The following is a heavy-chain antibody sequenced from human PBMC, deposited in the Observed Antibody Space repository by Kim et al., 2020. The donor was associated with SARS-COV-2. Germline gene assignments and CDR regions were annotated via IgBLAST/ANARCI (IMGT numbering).Heavy chain of an antibody. D-gene: IGHD3-10*01. CDR3: AKGREGSGRTDFQH. CDR2: ISGSGGTT. J-gene: IGHJ1*01. V-gene: IGHV3-23*01. CDR1: GFTFSSYA. Sequence: GGSLRLSCVASGFTFSSYAMSWVRQAPGKGLEWVALISGSGGTTYHADSVKGLFTISRDNSKNTLYLQMNSLRAEDTALYYCAKGREGSGRTDFQHWGQG.